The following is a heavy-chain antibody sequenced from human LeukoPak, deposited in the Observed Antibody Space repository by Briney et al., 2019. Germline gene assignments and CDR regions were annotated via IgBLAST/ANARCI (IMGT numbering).Heavy chain of an antibody. V-gene: IGHV1-18*01. D-gene: IGHD4-23*01. CDR2: ISAYNGNT. J-gene: IGHJ6*03. CDR1: GYTFTSYG. Sequence: ASVKVSCKASGYTFTSYGISWVRQAPGQGLKWMGWISAYNGNTNYAQKLQGGVTMTTDTSTSTAYMELRSLRSDDTAVYYCARDPTTVVTPNYYYYMDVWGKGTTVTVSS. CDR3: ARDPTTVVTPNYYYYMDV.